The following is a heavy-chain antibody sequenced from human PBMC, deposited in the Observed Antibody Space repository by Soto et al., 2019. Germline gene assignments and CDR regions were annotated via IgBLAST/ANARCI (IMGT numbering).Heavy chain of an antibody. J-gene: IGHJ3*01. CDR3: TRYYYASGSSVGALDV. CDR2: IRSKPDNYAT. CDR1: GFTFSGSA. V-gene: IGHV3-73*01. D-gene: IGHD3-10*01. Sequence: EVQLVESGGGLVQPGGSLKRSCAASGFTFSGSAIHWVRQASGKGLEWVGRIRSKPDNYATTYAASVEGRFTISRDDSKSTAYLLMNSLKTEDTAVYYCTRYYYASGSSVGALDVWGQGTVVTVSS.